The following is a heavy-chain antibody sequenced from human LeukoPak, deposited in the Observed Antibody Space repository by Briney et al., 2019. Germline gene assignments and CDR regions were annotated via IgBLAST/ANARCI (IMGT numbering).Heavy chain of an antibody. J-gene: IGHJ5*02. CDR3: ARGMSGYSYGMVT. Sequence: GGSLRLSCAASGFTVSSNYMSWVRQAPGKGLEWVSVIYSGGSTNYADSVKGRFTISRDNSKNTLYLQMNSLRAEDTAVYYCARGMSGYSYGMVTWGQGALVTVSS. CDR1: GFTVSSNY. CDR2: IYSGGST. D-gene: IGHD5-18*01. V-gene: IGHV3-53*01.